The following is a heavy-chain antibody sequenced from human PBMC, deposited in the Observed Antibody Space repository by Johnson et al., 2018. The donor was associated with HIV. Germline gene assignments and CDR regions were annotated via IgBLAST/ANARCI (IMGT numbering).Heavy chain of an antibody. Sequence: VQLVESGGGLVQPGGSLRLSCVASGFTFTSYDMHWVRQATGEGLDWISAIGTAGDTLYPGSVKGRFTISRDNSKNTLYLQMISLRPEDTAVYYCARDRGITIFAVTIDAFDIWGQGTMVTVSS. CDR1: GFTFTSYD. V-gene: IGHV3-13*01. CDR3: ARDRGITIFAVTIDAFDI. D-gene: IGHD3-3*01. J-gene: IGHJ3*02. CDR2: IGTAGDT.